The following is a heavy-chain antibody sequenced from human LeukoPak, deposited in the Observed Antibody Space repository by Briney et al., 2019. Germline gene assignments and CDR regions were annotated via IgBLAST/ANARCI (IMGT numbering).Heavy chain of an antibody. CDR3: GRDWRLDY. J-gene: IGHJ4*02. D-gene: IGHD3-16*01. CDR1: GFNFSSHW. CDR2: INSDGSST. V-gene: IGHV3-74*01. Sequence: PGRSLRLSCATSGFNFSSHWMHWVRQAPGKGLVWVSCINSDGSSTSNADSVKGRFTISRDNAKNTVYLQMNSLRAEDTAVYYCGRDWRLDYWGQGVLVTVSS.